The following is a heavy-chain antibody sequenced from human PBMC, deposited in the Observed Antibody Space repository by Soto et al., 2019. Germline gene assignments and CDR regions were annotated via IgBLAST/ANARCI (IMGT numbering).Heavy chain of an antibody. D-gene: IGHD3-3*01. J-gene: IGHJ6*02. CDR2: IYHSGST. V-gene: IGHV4-4*02. Sequence: SETLSLTCAVSGGSISSSNWWSWVRQPPGKGLEWIGEIYHSGSTNYNPSLKSRVTISVDKSKNQFSPKLSSVTAADTAVYYCARDRRITIFGVVIITPKAPSYYYGMDVWGQGTTVTVSS. CDR3: ARDRRITIFGVVIITPKAPSYYYGMDV. CDR1: GGSISSSNW.